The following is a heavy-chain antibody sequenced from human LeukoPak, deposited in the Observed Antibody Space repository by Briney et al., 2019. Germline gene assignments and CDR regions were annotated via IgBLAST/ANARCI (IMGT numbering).Heavy chain of an antibody. CDR1: GYTFTSYG. V-gene: IGHV1-2*02. J-gene: IGHJ6*02. D-gene: IGHD2-2*02. CDR2: INPNSGGT. Sequence: ASVKVSCKASGYTFTSYGISWVRQAPGQGLEWMGWINPNSGGTNYAQKFQGRVTMTRDTSISTAYMELSRLRSDDTAVYYCARDEVKLLYPYYYYGMDVWGQGTTVTVSS. CDR3: ARDEVKLLYPYYYYGMDV.